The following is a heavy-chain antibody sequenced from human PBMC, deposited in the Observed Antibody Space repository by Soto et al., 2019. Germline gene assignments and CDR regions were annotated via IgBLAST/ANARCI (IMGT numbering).Heavy chain of an antibody. CDR3: ARDRHVGDSTLDI. CDR2: IYYSGST. D-gene: IGHD1-26*01. V-gene: IGHV4-59*01. Sequence: PSETLSLTCTVAGGSISSYYWSWIRQPPGKGLEWIGYIYYSGSTHYNPSLKSRVTISVDTSKNQFSLKLSSVTAADTAVYYGARDRHVGDSTLDIWGQGTMVTVSS. J-gene: IGHJ3*02. CDR1: GGSISSYY.